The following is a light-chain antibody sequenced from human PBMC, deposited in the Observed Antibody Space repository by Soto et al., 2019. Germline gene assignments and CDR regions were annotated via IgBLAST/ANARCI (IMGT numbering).Light chain of an antibody. CDR1: RSVYSSY. Sequence: ESVLTQSPGTLSLSPGERATLSCRASRSVYSSYLAWYQQKPGQAPRLLIYGASSRATGIPDRFSGSGSGTDFTLTISRLEPEDFAVYYCHQYGSSPLTFGGGTKVEI. V-gene: IGKV3-20*01. CDR3: HQYGSSPLT. J-gene: IGKJ4*01. CDR2: GAS.